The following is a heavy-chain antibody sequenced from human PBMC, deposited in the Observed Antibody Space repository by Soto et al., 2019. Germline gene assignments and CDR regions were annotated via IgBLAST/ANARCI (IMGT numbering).Heavy chain of an antibody. CDR1: GYFISSGGYS. D-gene: IGHD3-3*01. V-gene: IGHV4-30-2*01. J-gene: IGHJ3*02. CDR2: IYHSGTT. Sequence: PSETLSLTCAVSGYFISSGGYSWSWIRQPPGKGLEWIGYIYHSGTTYYNPSLKSRVTMSLDKSKNQFSLKLSSVTAADTAMYYCARDQPRFGVHAFDIWGQGTMVTVSS. CDR3: ARDQPRFGVHAFDI.